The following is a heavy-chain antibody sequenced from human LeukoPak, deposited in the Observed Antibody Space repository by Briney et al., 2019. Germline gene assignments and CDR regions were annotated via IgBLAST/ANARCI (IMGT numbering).Heavy chain of an antibody. V-gene: IGHV6-1*01. CDR3: ARDVGRSGWFTFDD. J-gene: IGHJ4*02. Sequence: SQTLSLTCAISGDSVSSNNAAWNWIRQSPSRGLEWPGRTYYRSKWYNDYDVSMKGRITINPGTSKNQFSLQLNSVTPEDTAVYYCARDVGRSGWFTFDDWGQGTLVTVSS. CDR1: GDSVSSNNAA. CDR2: TYYRSKWYN. D-gene: IGHD6-19*01.